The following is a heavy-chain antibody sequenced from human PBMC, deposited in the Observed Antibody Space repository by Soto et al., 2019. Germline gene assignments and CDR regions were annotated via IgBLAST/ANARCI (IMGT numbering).Heavy chain of an antibody. D-gene: IGHD2-2*01. Sequence: QVQLQQWGAGLLKPSETLSLTCAVYGGSFSGYYWSWIRQPPGKGLERIGEINHSGSTNYNPSLKSRVTISVDTSKNQFSLKLSSVTAADTAVYYCARAPGYCSSTSCYPYYFDYWGQGTLVTVSS. CDR2: INHSGST. J-gene: IGHJ4*02. CDR3: ARAPGYCSSTSCYPYYFDY. CDR1: GGSFSGYY. V-gene: IGHV4-34*01.